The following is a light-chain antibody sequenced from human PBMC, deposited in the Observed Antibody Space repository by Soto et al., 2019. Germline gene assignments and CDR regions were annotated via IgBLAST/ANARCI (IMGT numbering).Light chain of an antibody. J-gene: IGKJ1*01. CDR1: QTISSW. Sequence: IPMTQAPSTLCGTVGDRVTITCRASQTISSWLAWYQQKPGKAPKLLIYKASTLKSGVPSRFSGSGSGTEFTLTISSLQPDDFATYYCQHYNSYSEAFGQGTNVDI. CDR3: QHYNSYSEA. CDR2: KAS. V-gene: IGKV1-5*03.